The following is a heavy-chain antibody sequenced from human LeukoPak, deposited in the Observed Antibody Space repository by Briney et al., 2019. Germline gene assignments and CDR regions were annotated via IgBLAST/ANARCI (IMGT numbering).Heavy chain of an antibody. J-gene: IGHJ5*02. CDR2: IYYSGST. V-gene: IGHV4-59*01. Sequence: SETLSLTCTVSGGSISSYYWSWIRQPPGKGLEWIGYIYYSGSTNYNPSLKSRVTISVDTSKNQFSLKLSSVTVADTAVYYCARGSTTVTTLFRHDNWFDPWGQGTLVTVSS. CDR1: GGSISSYY. D-gene: IGHD4-17*01. CDR3: ARGSTTVTTLFRHDNWFDP.